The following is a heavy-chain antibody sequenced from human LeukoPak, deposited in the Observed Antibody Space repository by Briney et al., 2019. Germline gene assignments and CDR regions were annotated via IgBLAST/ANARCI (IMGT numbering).Heavy chain of an antibody. D-gene: IGHD3-22*01. CDR2: INHSGST. J-gene: IGHJ4*02. CDR1: GGSFSGYY. V-gene: IGHV4-34*01. Sequence: PSETLSLTCAVYGGSFSGYYWSWIRQPPGKGLEWIGEINHSGSTNYNPSLKSRVTISVDTSKNQFSLKLSSVTAADTAVYYCARQYDSSGYPLDYWGQGTLVTVSS. CDR3: ARQYDSSGYPLDY.